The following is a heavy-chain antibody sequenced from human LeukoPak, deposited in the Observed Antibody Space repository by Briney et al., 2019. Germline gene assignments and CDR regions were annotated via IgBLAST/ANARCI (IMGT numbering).Heavy chain of an antibody. J-gene: IGHJ4*02. CDR2: IYTSGST. Sequence: PSETLSLTCTVSGGYISSYYWSWIRQPAGKGLEWIGRIYTSGSTNYNPSLKSRVTMSVDTSKNQFSLKLSSVTAADTAVYYCAREGIGSGWKSFDYWGQGTLVTVSS. CDR3: AREGIGSGWKSFDY. V-gene: IGHV4-4*07. D-gene: IGHD6-19*01. CDR1: GGYISSYY.